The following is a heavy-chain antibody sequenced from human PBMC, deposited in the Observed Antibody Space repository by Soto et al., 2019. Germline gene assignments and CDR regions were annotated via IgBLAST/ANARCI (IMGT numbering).Heavy chain of an antibody. CDR3: ARAWDF. CDR2: ISYSGSP. Sequence: SETLSLTCTVSGVSVSRDYQWIWIRQPPGKGLEWIGHISYSGSPYYHPSLRSRLSISVDTSKNQFSLEVKSVTAADTAVYYCARAWDFWGQGTLVTVSS. D-gene: IGHD1-26*01. V-gene: IGHV4-30-4*01. J-gene: IGHJ1*01. CDR1: GVSVSRDYQ.